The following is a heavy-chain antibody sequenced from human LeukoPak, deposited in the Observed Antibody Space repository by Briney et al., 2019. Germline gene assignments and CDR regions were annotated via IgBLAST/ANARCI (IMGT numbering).Heavy chain of an antibody. CDR2: MNPNSGNT. CDR1: GYTFTSYD. Sequence: ASVKVSCKASGYTFTSYDINWVRQATGQGLEWMGWMNPNSGNTGYAQKFQGRVTMTRNTSISTAYMELSSLRSEDTAVYYCARGPNYYGSGSYCYWGQGTLVTVSS. CDR3: ARGPNYYGSGSYCY. V-gene: IGHV1-8*01. D-gene: IGHD3-10*01. J-gene: IGHJ4*02.